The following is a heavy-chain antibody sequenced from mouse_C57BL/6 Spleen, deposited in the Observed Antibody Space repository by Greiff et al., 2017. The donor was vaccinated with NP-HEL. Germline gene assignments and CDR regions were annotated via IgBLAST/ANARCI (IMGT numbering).Heavy chain of an antibody. V-gene: IGHV1-82*01. D-gene: IGHD1-2*01. Sequence: VKLQESGPELVKPGASVKISCKASGYAFSSSWMNWVKQRPGKGLEWIGRIYPGDGDTNYNGKFKGKATLTADKSSSTAYMQLSSLTSEDSAVYFCATYGPRGFAYWGQGTLVTVSA. CDR1: GYAFSSSW. CDR3: ATYGPRGFAY. J-gene: IGHJ3*01. CDR2: IYPGDGDT.